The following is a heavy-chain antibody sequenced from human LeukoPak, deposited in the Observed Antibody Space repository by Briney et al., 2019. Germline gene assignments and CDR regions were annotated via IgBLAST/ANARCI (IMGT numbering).Heavy chain of an antibody. V-gene: IGHV5-51*01. J-gene: IGHJ6*02. D-gene: IGHD1-1*01. Sequence: GESLKISCNGSGFSFTSYWIGWVRRMPGKGLEWMGFIYPSDSSIRYSPSFQGQVTISADKSISTAYLQWSSLKASDTAMYYCARHTTLGNYFAMDVWGQGTTVTVSS. CDR3: ARHTTLGNYFAMDV. CDR1: GFSFTSYW. CDR2: IYPSDSSI.